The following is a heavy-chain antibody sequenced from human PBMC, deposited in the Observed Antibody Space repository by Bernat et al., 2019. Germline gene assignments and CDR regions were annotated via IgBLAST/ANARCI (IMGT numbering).Heavy chain of an antibody. Sequence: QVQLVESGGGVVQPGRSLRLSCAASGFTFSSYAMHWVRQAPGKGLEWVAVISYDGSNKYYADSVKGRFTISRDNSKNTLYLQMNSLRAEDTAVYYCARSGYCSSTSGYTRGWFDPWGQGTLVTVSS. CDR2: ISYDGSNK. CDR1: GFTFSSYA. J-gene: IGHJ5*02. D-gene: IGHD2-2*02. V-gene: IGHV3-30-3*01. CDR3: ARSGYCSSTSGYTRGWFDP.